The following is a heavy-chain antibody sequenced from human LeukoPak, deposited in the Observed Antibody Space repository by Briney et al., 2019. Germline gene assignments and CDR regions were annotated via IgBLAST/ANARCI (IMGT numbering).Heavy chain of an antibody. CDR1: GYTFTGYY. D-gene: IGHD5-12*01. CDR3: ARDTSGYSGYEGAFDI. Sequence: ASVKVSCKASGYTFTGYYMHWVRQAPGQGLEWIGWINPNSGGTNYAQKFQGRVTMTRDTSISTAYMELSRLRSDDTAMYYCARDTSGYSGYEGAFDIWGQGTMVTVSS. J-gene: IGHJ3*02. CDR2: INPNSGGT. V-gene: IGHV1-2*02.